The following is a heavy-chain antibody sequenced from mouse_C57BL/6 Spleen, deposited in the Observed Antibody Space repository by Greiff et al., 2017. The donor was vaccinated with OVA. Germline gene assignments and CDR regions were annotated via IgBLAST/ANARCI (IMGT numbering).Heavy chain of an antibody. J-gene: IGHJ4*01. Sequence: EVQGVESGGGLVQPGGSMKLSCAASGFTFSDAWMDWVRQSPEKGLEWVAEIRNKANNHATYYAESVKGRFTISRDDSKSSVYLQMNSLRAEDTGIYYCTALLRYAMDYWGQGTSVTVSS. CDR3: TALLRYAMDY. CDR2: IRNKANNHAT. CDR1: GFTFSDAW. D-gene: IGHD1-2*01. V-gene: IGHV6-6*01.